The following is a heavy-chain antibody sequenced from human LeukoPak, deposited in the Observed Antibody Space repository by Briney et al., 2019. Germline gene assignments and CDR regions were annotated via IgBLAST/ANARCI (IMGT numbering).Heavy chain of an antibody. D-gene: IGHD2-2*01. CDR3: ARVSPAASYAFDI. CDR2: IYYSGST. J-gene: IGHJ3*02. V-gene: IGHV4-59*01. CDR1: GGSISSYY. Sequence: PSETLSLTCTVSGGSISSYYWSWIRNPPGKEREWMGYIYYSGSTNYNPSLKSRVTISVDTSKNQFSLKLSSVTAADTAVYYCARVSPAASYAFDIWGQGTMVTGSS.